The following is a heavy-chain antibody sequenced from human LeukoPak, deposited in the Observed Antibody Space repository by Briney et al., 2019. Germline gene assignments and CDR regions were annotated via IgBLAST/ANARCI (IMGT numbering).Heavy chain of an antibody. V-gene: IGHV4-4*02. D-gene: IGHD2-2*01. Sequence: SETLSLTCAVSGGSISSSNWWSWVRQPPGKGLEWIGEIYHSGSTNYNPSLKSRVTISVDTSKNQFSLKLSSVTAADTAVYYCARVQLLNSYYYYGMDVWGQGTTVTVSS. CDR3: ARVQLLNSYYYYGMDV. J-gene: IGHJ6*02. CDR2: IYHSGST. CDR1: GGSISSSNW.